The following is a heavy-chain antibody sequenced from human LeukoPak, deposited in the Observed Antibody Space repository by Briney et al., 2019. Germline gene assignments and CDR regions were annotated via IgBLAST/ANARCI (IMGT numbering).Heavy chain of an antibody. J-gene: IGHJ4*02. Sequence: ASVKVSCKASGYTFTSYDINWVRQATGQGLEWMGWMNPNSGNTGYAQKFQGRVTMTRNTSISTAYVELSSLRSEDTAVYYCARGLHVCSSTSCYLYWGQGTLVTVSS. CDR2: MNPNSGNT. CDR3: ARGLHVCSSTSCYLY. CDR1: GYTFTSYD. D-gene: IGHD2-2*01. V-gene: IGHV1-8*01.